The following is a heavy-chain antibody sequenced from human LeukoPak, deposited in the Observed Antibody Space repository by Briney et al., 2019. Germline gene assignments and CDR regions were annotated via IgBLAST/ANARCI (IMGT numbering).Heavy chain of an antibody. D-gene: IGHD3-22*01. Sequence: SETLSLTCTVSGGSISSGDYYWTWIRQHPGKGLEWIGSIYHSGYTYYNPSLKSRVTMSLDTSKNKFSLKLSSVTAADTAVYYCVRGRYDSSGYNYWFFDLWGRGTLVTVS. CDR1: GGSISSGDYY. J-gene: IGHJ2*01. V-gene: IGHV4-31*03. CDR3: VRGRYDSSGYNYWFFDL. CDR2: IYHSGYT.